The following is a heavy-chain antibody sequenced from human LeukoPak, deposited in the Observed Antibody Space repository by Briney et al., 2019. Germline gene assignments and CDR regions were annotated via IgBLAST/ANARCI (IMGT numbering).Heavy chain of an antibody. Sequence: SETLSLTCTVSGGSISSYYWSWIRPPPGKGLEWIGYIYYSGSTNYNPSLKSRVTMSVDTSKNQFSLKLTSVTAADTAVYYCARGGPKARKRFDYWGQGTLVTVSS. J-gene: IGHJ4*02. CDR1: GGSISSYY. V-gene: IGHV4-59*12. CDR2: IYYSGST. CDR3: ARGGPKARKRFDY. D-gene: IGHD6-6*01.